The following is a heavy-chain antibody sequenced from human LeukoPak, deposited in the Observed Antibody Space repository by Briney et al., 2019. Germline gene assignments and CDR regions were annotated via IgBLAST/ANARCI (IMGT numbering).Heavy chain of an antibody. Sequence: SVKVSCKASGGTFSSYAISWVRQAPGQGLEWMGGIIPIFGTANYAQKFQGRVTITADESTSTAYMELSSLRSEGTAVYYCARGQIVVVPAAMGYGWFDPWGQGTLATVSS. D-gene: IGHD2-2*01. CDR1: GGTFSSYA. V-gene: IGHV1-69*13. CDR2: IIPIFGTA. J-gene: IGHJ5*02. CDR3: ARGQIVVVPAAMGYGWFDP.